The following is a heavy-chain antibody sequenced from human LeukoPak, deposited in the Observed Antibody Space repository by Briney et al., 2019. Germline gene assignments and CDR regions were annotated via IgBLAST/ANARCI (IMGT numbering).Heavy chain of an antibody. D-gene: IGHD6-6*01. J-gene: IGHJ4*02. Sequence: GGSLRLSCAASGFTFSDYYMSWIRQAPGKGLEWVSYISSSGSTIYYADSVKGRFTISRDNAKNSLYLQMNSLRADDTAVYYCARSRSVAARPFISVYWGQGTLVTVSS. V-gene: IGHV3-11*01. CDR2: ISSSGSTI. CDR1: GFTFSDYY. CDR3: ARSRSVAARPFISVY.